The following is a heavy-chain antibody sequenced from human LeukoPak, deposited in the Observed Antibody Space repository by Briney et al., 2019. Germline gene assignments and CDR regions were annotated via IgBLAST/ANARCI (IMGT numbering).Heavy chain of an antibody. V-gene: IGHV1-8*01. CDR3: ARDVMTTDY. CDR2: MNPNSGNT. J-gene: IGHJ4*02. Sequence: GASVKVSCKTSGYTFNNYDINWVRQASGQGLEWMGWMNPNSGNTGYAQTFQGRVTMTTDTSTSTAYMELRSLRSDDTAVYYCARDVMTTDYWGQGTLVTVSS. CDR1: GYTFNNYD. D-gene: IGHD4-17*01.